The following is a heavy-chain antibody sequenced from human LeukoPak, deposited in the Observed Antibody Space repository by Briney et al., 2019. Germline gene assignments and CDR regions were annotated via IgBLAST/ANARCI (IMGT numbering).Heavy chain of an antibody. CDR1: GGSISSGGYY. D-gene: IGHD3-22*01. V-gene: IGHV4-31*03. CDR2: IYYSGST. Sequence: SETLSLTCTVSGGSISSGGYYWSWIRQHPGKGLEWIGYIYYSGSTYYNPSLKSRVTISVDTSKNQFSLKLSSVTAADTAVYYCARGSRDSSHDYWGQGTLVTVSS. CDR3: ARGSRDSSHDY. J-gene: IGHJ4*02.